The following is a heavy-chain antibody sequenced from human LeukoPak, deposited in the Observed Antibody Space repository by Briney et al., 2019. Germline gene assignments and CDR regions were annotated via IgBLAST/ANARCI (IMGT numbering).Heavy chain of an antibody. Sequence: SETLSLTCTVSGGSISSYYWSWIRQPPGKGLEWIGYIYYSGSTNYNPSLKSRVTISVDTSKNQFSLKLSSVTAADTAVYHCARVLSSSGYYYAHYYYGMDVWGQGTTVTVSS. J-gene: IGHJ6*02. V-gene: IGHV4-59*01. CDR1: GGSISSYY. CDR2: IYYSGST. CDR3: ARVLSSSGYYYAHYYYGMDV. D-gene: IGHD3-22*01.